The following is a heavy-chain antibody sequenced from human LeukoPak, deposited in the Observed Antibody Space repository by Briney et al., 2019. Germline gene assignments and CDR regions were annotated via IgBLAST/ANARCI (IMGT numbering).Heavy chain of an antibody. Sequence: GGSLRLSCAASGFTFSSYWMSWVRQAPGKGLEWVANIKQDGSEKYYVGSVKGRFTTSRDNAKSSLYLQMNSLRAEDTAVYYCARGRRHYGSGSYPVDYWGQGTLVTVSS. CDR1: GFTFSSYW. V-gene: IGHV3-7*03. CDR3: ARGRRHYGSGSYPVDY. CDR2: IKQDGSEK. D-gene: IGHD3-10*01. J-gene: IGHJ4*02.